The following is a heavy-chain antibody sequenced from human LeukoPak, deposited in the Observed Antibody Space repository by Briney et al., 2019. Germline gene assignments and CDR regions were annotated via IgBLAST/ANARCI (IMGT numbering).Heavy chain of an antibody. J-gene: IGHJ4*02. V-gene: IGHV5-51*01. CDR2: IYPGDSDT. CDR3: ARRPKGAAGGGFDY. Sequence: GESLKIYREGSGCILTNYWIGWVRELPGKGLEWMGIIYPGDSDTRYSPSFQGQVTISADKSISTAYLQWSSLKASDTAMYYCARRPKGAAGGGFDYWGQGTLVTVSS. CDR1: GCILTNYW.